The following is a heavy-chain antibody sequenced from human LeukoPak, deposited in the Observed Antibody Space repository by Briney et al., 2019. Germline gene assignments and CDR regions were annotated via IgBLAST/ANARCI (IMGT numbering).Heavy chain of an antibody. J-gene: IGHJ4*02. D-gene: IGHD6-6*01. V-gene: IGHV3-21*04. CDR2: ISSSSSYI. CDR3: AKRVEYSSSSGGYFDY. Sequence: GGSLRLSCAASGFTFSSYSMNWVRQAPGKGLEWVSSISSSSSYIYYADSVKGRFTISRDNSKNTLYLQMNNLRAEDTAVYYCAKRVEYSSSSGGYFDYWGQGTLVTVSS. CDR1: GFTFSSYS.